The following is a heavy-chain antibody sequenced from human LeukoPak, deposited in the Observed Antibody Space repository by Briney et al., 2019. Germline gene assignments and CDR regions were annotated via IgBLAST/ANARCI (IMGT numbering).Heavy chain of an antibody. CDR1: GGSFSGYY. CDR3: ARQRDRSYYYFMDV. Sequence: PSEILSLTCAVYGGSFSGYYWSWIRQPPGKGLEWIGEINHSGSTNYNPSLKSRVTISVDTSKNQFSLKLSSVTAADTAVYYCARQRDRSYYYFMDVWGKGTTVTVSS. V-gene: IGHV4-34*01. J-gene: IGHJ6*03. CDR2: INHSGST.